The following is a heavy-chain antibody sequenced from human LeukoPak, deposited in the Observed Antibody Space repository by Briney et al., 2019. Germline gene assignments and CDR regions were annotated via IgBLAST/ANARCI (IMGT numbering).Heavy chain of an antibody. CDR2: IYHSGST. Sequence: SGTLSLTCAVSAGSISSSNWWSWVRQPPGKGLEWIGEIYHSGSTNYNPSLKKRVTISVDKSNNQSSLKLSSVTAADTAVYYCARLHVRRWDDFAIWGQGTMVTVSS. V-gene: IGHV4-4*02. D-gene: IGHD4-23*01. J-gene: IGHJ3*02. CDR1: AGSISSSNW. CDR3: ARLHVRRWDDFAI.